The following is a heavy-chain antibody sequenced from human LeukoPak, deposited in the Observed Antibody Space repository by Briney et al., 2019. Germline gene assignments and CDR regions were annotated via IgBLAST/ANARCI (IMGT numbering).Heavy chain of an antibody. CDR3: ARDRRIAVAGQFYYYGMDV. CDR1: GGSVSSGSYY. J-gene: IGHJ6*04. V-gene: IGHV4-61*01. Sequence: SETLSLTCTVSGGSVSSGSYYWSWIRQPPGKGLEWIGYIYYSGSTNHNPSLKSRVTISVDTSKNQFSLKLSSVTAADTAVYYCARDRRIAVAGQFYYYGMDVWGKGTTVTVSS. CDR2: IYYSGST. D-gene: IGHD6-19*01.